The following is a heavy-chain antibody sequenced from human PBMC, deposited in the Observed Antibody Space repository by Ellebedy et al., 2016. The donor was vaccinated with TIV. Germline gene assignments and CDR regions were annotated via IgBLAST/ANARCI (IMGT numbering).Heavy chain of an antibody. D-gene: IGHD3-3*01. CDR3: ARGGWGGYYDFWSGYFLTD. J-gene: IGHJ4*02. CDR2: IWYDGSNK. V-gene: IGHV3-33*01. CDR1: GFTFSSYG. Sequence: GESLKISCAASGFTFSSYGMHWVRQAPGKGLEWVAVIWYDGSNKYYADSVKGRFTISRDNSKNTLYLQMNSLRAEDTAVYYCARGGWGGYYDFWSGYFLTDWGQGTLVTVSS.